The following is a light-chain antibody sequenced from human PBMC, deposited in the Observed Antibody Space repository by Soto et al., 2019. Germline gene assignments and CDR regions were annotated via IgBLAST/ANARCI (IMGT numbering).Light chain of an antibody. CDR1: QDISNS. J-gene: IGKJ4*01. CDR2: DAS. Sequence: DIQMTQSPSSLSASVGDRVTITCQASQDISNSLNWYQQKPGKAPKLLIYDASNLETGVPSRCSGSGSGTDFTFTISSLQPEDIATYYCQQYDNLLRTFGGGTKVEIK. CDR3: QQYDNLLRT. V-gene: IGKV1-33*01.